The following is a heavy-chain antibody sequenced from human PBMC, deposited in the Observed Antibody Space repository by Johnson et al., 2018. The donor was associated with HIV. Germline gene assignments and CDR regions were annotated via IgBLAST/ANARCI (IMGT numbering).Heavy chain of an antibody. J-gene: IGHJ3*02. CDR1: GFTFSRYA. D-gene: IGHD2-15*01. CDR3: ARERYGSQAIDAFDI. CDR2: ISYHGSNK. Sequence: VRLVDSGGGVVQPGRSLRLSCAPSGFTFSRYAMHWVRQAPGKGLEWVAVISYHGSNKYYADSVKGRFTISRDNSKNTLYLQMNSLRTEDTAVYYCARERYGSQAIDAFDIWGQGTLVTVSS. V-gene: IGHV3-30-3*01.